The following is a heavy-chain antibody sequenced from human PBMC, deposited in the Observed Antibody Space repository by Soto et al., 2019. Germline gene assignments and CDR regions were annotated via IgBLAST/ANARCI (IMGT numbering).Heavy chain of an antibody. D-gene: IGHD2-15*01. CDR2: MNPNSGNT. V-gene: IGHV1-8*01. CDR3: ARGRCSGGSCYRDAYFQH. CDR1: GYTFTSYD. Sequence: QVQLVQSGAEVKKPGASVKVSCKASGYTFTSYDINWVRQATGQGLEWMGWMNPNSGNTGYAQKFQGRVTMTRNTSIRTAYMELSSLRSEDTAVYYCARGRCSGGSCYRDAYFQHWGQGTLVTVSS. J-gene: IGHJ1*01.